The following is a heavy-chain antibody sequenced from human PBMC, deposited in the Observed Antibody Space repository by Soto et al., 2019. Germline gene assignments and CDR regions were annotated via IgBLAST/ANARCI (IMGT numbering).Heavy chain of an antibody. CDR3: ARDVDTAMVKRIYYGMDV. J-gene: IGHJ6*02. CDR1: GYTFTSYY. V-gene: IGHV1-46*01. Sequence: GASVKVSCKASGYTFTSYYMHWVRQAPGQVLEWMGIINPSGGSTSYAQKFQGRVTMTRDTSTSTVYMELSSLRSEDTAVYYCARDVDTAMVKRIYYGMDVWGQGTTVTVSS. CDR2: INPSGGST. D-gene: IGHD5-18*01.